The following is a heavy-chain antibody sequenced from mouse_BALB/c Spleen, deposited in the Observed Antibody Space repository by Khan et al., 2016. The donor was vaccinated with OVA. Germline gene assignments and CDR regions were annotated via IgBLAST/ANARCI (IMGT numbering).Heavy chain of an antibody. CDR2: IWGNGST. V-gene: IGHV2-3*01. Sequence: QVQLQQSGPGLVAPSQSLSITCTVSGFSLTTYGVSWVRQPPGKGLEWLGVIWGNGSTKSHSAIISRITISKDNSKSQVFLNLNSLQTDYTCTYYCAEQNQCTLYARDYWGQGTSVTVSS. CDR1: GFSLTTYG. J-gene: IGHJ4*01. D-gene: IGHD6-1*01. CDR3: AEQNQCTLYARDY.